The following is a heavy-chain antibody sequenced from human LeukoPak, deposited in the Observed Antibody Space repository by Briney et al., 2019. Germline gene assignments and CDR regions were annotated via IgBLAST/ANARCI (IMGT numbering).Heavy chain of an antibody. V-gene: IGHV4-4*07. Sequence: SETLSLTCTVSGGSISSYYWNWIRQPAGKGLEWIGRIHTSGSTNYNPSLKSRVTMSVDTSKNQFSLKLSSVTAADTAVYYCARLLTMVRGERKPDAFDIWGQGTMVTVSS. J-gene: IGHJ3*02. CDR2: IHTSGST. D-gene: IGHD3-10*01. CDR3: ARLLTMVRGERKPDAFDI. CDR1: GGSISSYY.